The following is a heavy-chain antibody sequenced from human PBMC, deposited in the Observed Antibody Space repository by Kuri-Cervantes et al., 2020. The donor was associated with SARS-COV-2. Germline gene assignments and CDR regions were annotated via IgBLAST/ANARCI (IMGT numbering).Heavy chain of an antibody. CDR1: GFTFSSYG. J-gene: IGHJ4*02. Sequence: GGSLRLSCAASGFTFSSYGMHWVRQAPGKGLEWVSYISSSSSTIYYADSVKGRFTISRDNAKNSLYLQMNSLRAEDTAVYYCARDKWPIVVVTCYFDYWGQGTLVTVSS. D-gene: IGHD2-21*02. V-gene: IGHV3-48*01. CDR2: ISSSSSTI. CDR3: ARDKWPIVVVTCYFDY.